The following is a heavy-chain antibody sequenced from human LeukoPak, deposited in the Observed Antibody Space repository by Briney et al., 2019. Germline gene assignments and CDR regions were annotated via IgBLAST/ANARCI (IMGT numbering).Heavy chain of an antibody. J-gene: IGHJ1*01. V-gene: IGHV4-59*01. Sequence: TXSLXCTVSXGSXSNXYWSWIRQXPGXGLXXXXYIYYSGSTSYNPSLKSRVTISVDTSKNQFSLKLSSVTAADTAVYYCVRDHYYDSSGYPFRHWGQGTLVTVSS. CDR3: VRDHYYDSSGYPFRH. CDR1: XGSXSNXY. CDR2: IYYSGST. D-gene: IGHD3-22*01.